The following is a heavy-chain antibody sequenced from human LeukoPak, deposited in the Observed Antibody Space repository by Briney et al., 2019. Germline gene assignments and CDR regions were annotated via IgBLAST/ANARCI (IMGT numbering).Heavy chain of an antibody. CDR1: GFIFSSYG. CDR3: VKGSSGYFLDY. CDR2: ISNDGGGT. Sequence: GGSLRLSCAASGFIFSSYGLTWVRQAPGKGLEWVSSISNDGGGTTYADFVQGRFTISRDNSKNTVFLQMNSLRAEDTALYYCVKGSSGYFLDYWGQGTLVTVSS. J-gene: IGHJ4*02. D-gene: IGHD3-22*01. V-gene: IGHV3-23*01.